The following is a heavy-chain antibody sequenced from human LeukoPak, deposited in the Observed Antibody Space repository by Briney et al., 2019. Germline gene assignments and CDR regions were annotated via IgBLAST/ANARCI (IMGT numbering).Heavy chain of an antibody. J-gene: IGHJ6*03. D-gene: IGHD5-12*01. CDR2: VNSDGTGT. CDR3: IRTLIVATSPYMDV. Sequence: TGGSLRLSCAASGFTFSSYWMHWVRQAPGKGLVWFSRVNSDGTGTTYADSVEGRFTISRDNAKNTVYLQMHSLRAEDTAIYYCIRTLIVATSPYMDVWGKGTTVTVSS. V-gene: IGHV3-74*01. CDR1: GFTFSSYW.